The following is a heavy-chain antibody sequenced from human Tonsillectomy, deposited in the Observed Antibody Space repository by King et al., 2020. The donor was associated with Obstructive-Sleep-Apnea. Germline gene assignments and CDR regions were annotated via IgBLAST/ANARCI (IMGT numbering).Heavy chain of an antibody. J-gene: IGHJ5*02. CDR2: IYYSGST. Sequence: VQLQESGPGLVKPSETLSLTCTVSGGSISSYYWSWMRQPPGKGLEWIGYIYYSGSTNYTPSLKSRVTISVDTSKNQFSLSLSSVAAADTAVYYCASGRGGGGDWFDPWGQGTLVTVSS. V-gene: IGHV4-59*01. CDR1: GGSISSYY. CDR3: ASGRGGGGDWFDP. D-gene: IGHD1-26*01.